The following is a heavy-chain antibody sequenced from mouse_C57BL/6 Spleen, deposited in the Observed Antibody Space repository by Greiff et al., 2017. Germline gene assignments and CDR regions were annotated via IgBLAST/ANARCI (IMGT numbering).Heavy chain of an antibody. CDR1: GFSLTSYG. J-gene: IGHJ4*01. CDR2: IWSDGST. Sequence: QVQLKESGPGLVAPSQSLSITCTASGFSLTSYGVHWVRQPPGKGLEWLVVIWSDGSTTYNSALKSRMGISKDNTKSQVVLKMNSLQTDDTAMYYCARSKLGLAMDYWGQGTSVTVSA. V-gene: IGHV2-6*03. D-gene: IGHD4-1*01. CDR3: ARSKLGLAMDY.